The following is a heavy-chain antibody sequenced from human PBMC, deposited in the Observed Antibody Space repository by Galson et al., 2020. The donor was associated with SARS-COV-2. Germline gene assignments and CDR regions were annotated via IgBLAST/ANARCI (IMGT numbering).Heavy chain of an antibody. D-gene: IGHD5-12*01. J-gene: IGHJ4*02. Sequence: GGSLRLSCAASGFTFSTYTMNWVRQAPGKGLEWVSAINDAGGSTSYADSVEGRFTISRDNSKNTLFLQMDTLVAEDTAVYYCATGNRGSYLVSNWGQGTLVTVSS. CDR1: GFTFSTYT. CDR3: ATGNRGSYLVSN. V-gene: IGHV3-23*01. CDR2: INDAGGST.